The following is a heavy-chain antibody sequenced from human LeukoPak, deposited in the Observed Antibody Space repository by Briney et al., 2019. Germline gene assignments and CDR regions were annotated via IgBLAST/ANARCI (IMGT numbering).Heavy chain of an antibody. Sequence: GGSLRLSCAASGFTFSSYAMHWVRQAPGKGLEWVAVISYDGSNKYYADSVKGRFTISRDNSKNTLYLQMNSLGAEDAAVYYCARDGPGQLWLDYYYYYYMDVWGKGTTVTVSS. V-gene: IGHV3-30*04. CDR1: GFTFSSYA. D-gene: IGHD5-18*01. J-gene: IGHJ6*03. CDR3: ARDGPGQLWLDYYYYYYMDV. CDR2: ISYDGSNK.